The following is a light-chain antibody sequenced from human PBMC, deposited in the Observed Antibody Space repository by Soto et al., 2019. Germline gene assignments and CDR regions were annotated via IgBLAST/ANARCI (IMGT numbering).Light chain of an antibody. Sequence: QSVLAQPASVSGSPGQSITISCTGTSSDVGGYNYVSWYQQHPGKDPKLMIYDVSYRPSGVSNRFSGSKSGNTASLTISGLQAEDEGDYYCSSYTGSSTLYVFGSGTKVTVL. CDR3: SSYTGSSTLYV. V-gene: IGLV2-14*01. CDR1: SSDVGGYNY. CDR2: DVS. J-gene: IGLJ1*01.